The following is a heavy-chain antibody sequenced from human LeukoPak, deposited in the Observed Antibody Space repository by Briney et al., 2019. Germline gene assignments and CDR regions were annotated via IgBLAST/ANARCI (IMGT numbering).Heavy chain of an antibody. V-gene: IGHV3-11*06. CDR2: ISSSSSYI. D-gene: IGHD3-16*01. CDR3: ARDWGTPNFDY. J-gene: IGHJ4*02. Sequence: GGSLRLSCAASGFTFSDYYMSWIRQAPGKGLEWVSSISSSSSYIYYADSVKGRFTISRDNAKNSLYLQMNSLRAEDTAVYYCARDWGTPNFDYWGQGTLVTVSS. CDR1: GFTFSDYY.